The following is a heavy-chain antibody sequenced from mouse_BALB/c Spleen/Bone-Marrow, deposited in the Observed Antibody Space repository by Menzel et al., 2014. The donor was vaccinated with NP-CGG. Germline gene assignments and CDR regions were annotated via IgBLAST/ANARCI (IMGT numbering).Heavy chain of an antibody. V-gene: IGHV1S81*02. Sequence: VQLQQSGAELVKPGASVKLSCKASGYTFTSYYMYWVKQRPGQGLEWIGEINPSNGGTNFNEKFKSKATLTVDKSSSTAYMQLSSLTSEDSAAYYCTRSTMITYFDYWGQGTTLTVSS. CDR3: TRSTMITYFDY. CDR2: INPSNGGT. CDR1: GYTFTSYY. D-gene: IGHD2-4*01. J-gene: IGHJ2*01.